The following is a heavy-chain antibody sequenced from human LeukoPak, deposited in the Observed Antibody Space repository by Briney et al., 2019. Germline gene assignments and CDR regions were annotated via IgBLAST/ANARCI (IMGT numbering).Heavy chain of an antibody. V-gene: IGHV3-7*01. Sequence: GGSRRLSCAASGFTFSSYWMSWVRQAPGKGLEWVAKINQDGSETYYVDSVKGRFTISRDNAKISLYLQMSSLRAEDTAVYYCARDTAGNDYWGQGTLVTVSS. J-gene: IGHJ4*02. CDR3: ARDTAGNDY. D-gene: IGHD1-1*01. CDR1: GFTFSSYW. CDR2: INQDGSET.